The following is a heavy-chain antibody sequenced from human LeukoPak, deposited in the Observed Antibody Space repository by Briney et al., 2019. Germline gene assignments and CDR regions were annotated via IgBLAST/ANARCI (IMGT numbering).Heavy chain of an antibody. J-gene: IGHJ4*02. CDR3: ARSYYDILTGYYPLDY. D-gene: IGHD3-9*01. CDR2: ISAYNGNT. CDR1: GYTFTGYG. V-gene: IGHV1-18*01. Sequence: ASVKVSCKASGYTFTGYGISWVRQAPGQGLEWMGWISAYNGNTNYAQKLQGRVTMTTDTSTSTAYMELRSLRSDDTAVYYCARSYYDILTGYYPLDYWGQGTLVTVSS.